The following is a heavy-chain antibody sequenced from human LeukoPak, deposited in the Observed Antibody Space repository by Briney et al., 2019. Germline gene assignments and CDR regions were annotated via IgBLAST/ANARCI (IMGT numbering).Heavy chain of an antibody. D-gene: IGHD6-6*01. CDR3: ARDYSSSSGYFDY. CDR2: INPHSGGT. V-gene: IGHV1-2*02. J-gene: IGHJ4*02. CDR1: GYTFSGYY. Sequence: ASVKVSCKASGYTFSGYYMHWVRQAPGQGLEWMGWINPHSGGTNYAQKFQGRVTMTRDTSISTAYMELSRLRSDDTAVYYCARDYSSSSGYFDYWGQGTLVTVSS.